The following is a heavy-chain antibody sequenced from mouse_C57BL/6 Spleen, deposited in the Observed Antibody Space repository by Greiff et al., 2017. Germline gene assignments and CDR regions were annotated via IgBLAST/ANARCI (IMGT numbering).Heavy chain of an antibody. CDR2: ISSGGSYT. V-gene: IGHV5-6*01. CDR3: ARHPLGFHYFDY. CDR1: GFTFSSYG. J-gene: IGHJ2*01. D-gene: IGHD3-3*01. Sequence: EVMLVESGGDLVKPGGSLKLSCAASGFTFSSYGMSWVRQTPDKRLEWVATISSGGSYTYYPDSVKGRFTISRDNAKNTLYLQMSSLKSEDTAMYYCARHPLGFHYFDYWGQGTTLTVSS.